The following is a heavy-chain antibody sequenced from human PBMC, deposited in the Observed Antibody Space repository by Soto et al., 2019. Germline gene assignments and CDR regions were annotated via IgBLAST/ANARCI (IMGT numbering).Heavy chain of an antibody. D-gene: IGHD2-15*01. CDR3: ARVRDCSGGTCYSWWFDP. Sequence: QVQLQESGPGLVKPSETLSLTCTVSGASISSYYWSWIRQPPGKGLEWIGHIYYSGSTNYNPSLKSRVTRSIDTSKNQLSPKLSSVTAADTAVYFCARVRDCSGGTCYSWWFDPWGQGTLVTVSS. CDR1: GASISSYY. J-gene: IGHJ5*02. CDR2: IYYSGST. V-gene: IGHV4-59*01.